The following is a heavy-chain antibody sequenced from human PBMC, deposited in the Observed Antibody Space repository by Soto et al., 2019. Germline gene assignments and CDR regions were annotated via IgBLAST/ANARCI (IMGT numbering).Heavy chain of an antibody. CDR1: GGTFSSYA. Sequence: QVQLVQSGAEVKKPGSSVKVSCKASGGTFSSYAISWVRQAPGQGLEWMGGIIPIFGTANYAQKFQGRVTITADESTSTDYMELSSLRSEDTAVYYCARLGAYGSGKIWFDPWGQGTLVTVSS. D-gene: IGHD3-10*01. V-gene: IGHV1-69*01. CDR2: IIPIFGTA. CDR3: ARLGAYGSGKIWFDP. J-gene: IGHJ5*02.